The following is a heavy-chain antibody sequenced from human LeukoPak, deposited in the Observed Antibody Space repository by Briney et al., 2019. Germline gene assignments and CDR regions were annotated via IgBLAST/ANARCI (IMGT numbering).Heavy chain of an antibody. D-gene: IGHD3-9*01. CDR3: TRPYYDYLTGYYSDY. CDR1: GFTFSNYP. J-gene: IGHJ4*02. Sequence: GGSLRLSCTTSGFTFSNYPMSWVRQAPGKGLEWLALLGSTAYGGTTKYAASVKGRFTISRDDSKRIAYLQMNSLKTEDTAVYYCTRPYYDYLTGYYSDYWGQGTLVTVSS. CDR2: LGSTAYGGTT. V-gene: IGHV3-49*04.